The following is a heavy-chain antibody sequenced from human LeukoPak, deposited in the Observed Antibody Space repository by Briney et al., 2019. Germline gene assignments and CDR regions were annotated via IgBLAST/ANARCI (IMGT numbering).Heavy chain of an antibody. CDR1: GFTFSSYA. J-gene: IGHJ4*02. V-gene: IGHV3-23*01. CDR3: AKESGYSYGQAHYFDY. Sequence: GGSLRLSCAASGFTFSSYAMSWVRQAPGKGLEWVSAISGSGGSTYYADSVKGRFTISRDNSKNTLYLQTNSLRAEDTAVYYCAKESGYSYGQAHYFDYWGQGTLVTVSS. D-gene: IGHD5-18*01. CDR2: ISGSGGST.